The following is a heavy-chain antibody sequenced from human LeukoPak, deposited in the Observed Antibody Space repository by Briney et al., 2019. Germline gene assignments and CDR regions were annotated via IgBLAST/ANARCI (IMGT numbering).Heavy chain of an antibody. D-gene: IGHD3-3*01. J-gene: IGHJ4*02. CDR3: ARTLRFLESCFDY. CDR2: INHSGST. V-gene: IGHV4-34*01. CDR1: GGSFSGYY. Sequence: PSETLSLTCAVYGGSFSGYYWSWIRQPPGKGLEWIGEINHSGSTNYNPSLKSRVTISVDTSKNQFSLKLSSVTAADTAVYYCARTLRFLESCFDYWGQGTLVTVSS.